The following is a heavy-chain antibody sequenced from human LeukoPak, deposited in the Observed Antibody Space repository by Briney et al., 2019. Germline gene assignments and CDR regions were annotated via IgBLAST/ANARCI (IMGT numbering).Heavy chain of an antibody. CDR2: VLNDGNNK. V-gene: IGHV3-30-3*01. D-gene: IGHD6-19*01. J-gene: IGHJ4*02. Sequence: GRSLRLSCAASGFTFSSYAMHWVRQAPGKGLEWVAVVLNDGNNKYYADSVKGRFTISRDNAKNSLYLQMNSLRAEDTAVYYCARVYSSGWSYFDYWGQGTLVTVSS. CDR1: GFTFSSYA. CDR3: ARVYSSGWSYFDY.